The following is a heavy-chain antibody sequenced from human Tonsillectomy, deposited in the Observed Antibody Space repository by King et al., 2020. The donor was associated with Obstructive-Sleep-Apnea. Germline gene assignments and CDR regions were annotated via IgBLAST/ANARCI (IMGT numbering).Heavy chain of an antibody. D-gene: IGHD3-10*01. CDR2: ISSSSGYI. CDR1: GFTFNTYS. V-gene: IGHV3-21*01. CDR3: ARDYYGSGSLDY. J-gene: IGHJ4*02. Sequence: VQLVESGGGLVKPGGSLRLSCAASGFTFNTYSMNWVRQAPGKGLEWVSSISSSSGYISYADSVKGRFTISRDNAKNSLYLRMNSLRAEDTAVYYCARDYYGSGSLDYWGQGTLVTVSS.